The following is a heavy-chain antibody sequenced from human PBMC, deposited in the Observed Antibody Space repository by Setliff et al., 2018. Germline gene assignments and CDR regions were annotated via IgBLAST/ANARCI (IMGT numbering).Heavy chain of an antibody. CDR1: GGSFSGYY. CDR2: INHSGST. D-gene: IGHD2-2*01. Sequence: PSETLSLTCAVYGGSFSGYYWSWIRQPPGKGLEWIGEINHSGSTNYNPSLKSRVTISVDTSKNQFSLKLSSVTAADTAVYYCARARYCSSTSCYYYYYMDVWGKGTTVTVSS. J-gene: IGHJ6*03. V-gene: IGHV4-34*01. CDR3: ARARYCSSTSCYYYYYMDV.